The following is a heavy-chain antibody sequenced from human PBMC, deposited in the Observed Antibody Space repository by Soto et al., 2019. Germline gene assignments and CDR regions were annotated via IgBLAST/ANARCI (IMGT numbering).Heavy chain of an antibody. CDR2: INAGNGNT. CDR3: ASTGYYDSSGYPYYFDY. CDR1: GYTFTSYA. J-gene: IGHJ4*02. D-gene: IGHD3-22*01. Sequence: ASVKVSCKASGYTFTSYAMHWVRQAPGQRLEWMGWINAGNGNTKYSQRFQGRVTITRDTSASTAYMELSSLRSEDTAVYYCASTGYYDSSGYPYYFDYWGQGTLVTVSS. V-gene: IGHV1-3*01.